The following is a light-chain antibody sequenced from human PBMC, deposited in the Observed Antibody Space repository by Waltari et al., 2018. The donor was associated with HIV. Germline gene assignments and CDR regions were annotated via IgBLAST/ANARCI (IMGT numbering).Light chain of an antibody. J-gene: IGLJ2*01. CDR1: NYYMGKYDS. CDR3: TSYTGDNTVI. V-gene: IGLV2-14*03. Sequence: SALTQPASVTASLGQSITIPCRGTNYYMGKYDSASWYQHHPGEAPQLLISDVSSRPSGISTRFSGPKAGNTASLTISGRQADDEAHYFCTSYTGDNTVIFAGGTKVTV. CDR2: DVS.